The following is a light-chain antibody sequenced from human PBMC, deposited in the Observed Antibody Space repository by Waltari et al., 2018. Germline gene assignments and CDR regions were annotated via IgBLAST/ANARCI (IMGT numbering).Light chain of an antibody. CDR2: WAS. CDR1: QSVLYSSNNKNY. V-gene: IGKV4-1*01. Sequence: DIVMTQSPDSLAVSLGWRATINCKSSQSVLYSSNNKNYLAWYQQKPGQPPKLLIYWASTRESGVPDRFSGSGSGTDFTLTISSLQAEDVAVYYCQQYYSTKTFGQGTKVEIK. CDR3: QQYYSTKT. J-gene: IGKJ1*01.